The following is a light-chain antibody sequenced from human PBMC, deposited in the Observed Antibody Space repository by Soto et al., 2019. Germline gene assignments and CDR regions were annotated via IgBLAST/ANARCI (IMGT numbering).Light chain of an antibody. CDR3: QQYGRSPFT. CDR2: GAS. V-gene: IGKV3-20*01. CDR1: QSLGSD. J-gene: IGKJ3*01. Sequence: EIVMTQSPGTLSLSPGDTATLSCRASQSLGSDLAWYQQKPGQAPRLLIFGASSRATGVPDRFSASGSGTDFTLTISRLEPEDFAVYDCQQYGRSPFTFGPGTKVDIK.